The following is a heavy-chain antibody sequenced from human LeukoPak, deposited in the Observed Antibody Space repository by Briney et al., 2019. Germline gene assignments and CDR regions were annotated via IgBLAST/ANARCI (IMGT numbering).Heavy chain of an antibody. Sequence: ASVTVSCKASGYTFTSYGISWVRQAPGQGLEWMGWISAYNGNTNYAQKLQGRVTMTTDTSTSTAYMELRSLRSDDTAVYYCARGRGEYYYYYYMDVWGKGTTVTISS. J-gene: IGHJ6*03. V-gene: IGHV1-18*01. CDR1: GYTFTSYG. CDR2: ISAYNGNT. CDR3: ARGRGEYYYYYYMDV.